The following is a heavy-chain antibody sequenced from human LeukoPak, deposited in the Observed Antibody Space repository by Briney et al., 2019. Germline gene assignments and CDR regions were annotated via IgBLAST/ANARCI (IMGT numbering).Heavy chain of an antibody. CDR3: ARVPQHFWSGSQDLQAFDY. V-gene: IGHV1-8*01. CDR1: GYTFNNYD. J-gene: IGHJ4*02. Sequence: GASVKVSCKASGYTFNNYDINWVRQATGQGPEWMGWMNPENGNTGYAQKFQGRITMTRDTSISTAYMELSSLRSEDTAVYYCARVPQHFWSGSQDLQAFDYWSQGTLVTVSS. CDR2: MNPENGNT. D-gene: IGHD3-3*02.